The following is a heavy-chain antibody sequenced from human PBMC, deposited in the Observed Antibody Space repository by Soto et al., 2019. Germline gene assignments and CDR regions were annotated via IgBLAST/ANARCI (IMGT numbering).Heavy chain of an antibody. D-gene: IGHD3-10*01. J-gene: IGHJ4*02. V-gene: IGHV3-33*03. CDR2: ISYDGSN. CDR1: GFKFREFG. CDR3: ARRWTYCLDF. Sequence: QMQLVESGGGVVQPGGSLRLSCAASGFKFREFGMHWVRQAPGKGLEWVALISYDGSNYAYSVKGRFTISRDDSRDTLYLHMGNVRGDATGVYYCARRWTYCLDFWGQGTLVAVSS.